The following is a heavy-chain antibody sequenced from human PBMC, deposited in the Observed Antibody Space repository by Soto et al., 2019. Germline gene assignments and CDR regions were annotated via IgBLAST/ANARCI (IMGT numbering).Heavy chain of an antibody. V-gene: IGHV3-23*01. CDR1: GFTFSNYA. Sequence: EVQLLESGGDLAQPGGSLRLICAASGFTFSNYAMTWVRQSPGKGLEWVSTITSAGSTFYGDTVKGRFTISRDNSKSTLYFQINSLGAEDPAVYYCAKTDKFHSQSSGWANRFDSWGQGTLVTVSS. CDR3: AKTDKFHSQSSGWANRFDS. J-gene: IGHJ4*02. D-gene: IGHD6-19*01. CDR2: ITSAGST.